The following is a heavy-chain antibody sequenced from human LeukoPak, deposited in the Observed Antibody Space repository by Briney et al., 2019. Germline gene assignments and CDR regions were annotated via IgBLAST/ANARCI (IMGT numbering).Heavy chain of an antibody. D-gene: IGHD2-21*01. Sequence: ASVKVSCMASGYTFTSYYMHWVRQAPGQGLEWMGIINPSGGSTSYAQKLQGRVTMTRDTSTSTVYMELSSLRSEDTAVYYCARIVVEDYYGMDVWGQGTTVTVSS. CDR3: ARIVVEDYYGMDV. J-gene: IGHJ6*02. CDR2: INPSGGST. CDR1: GYTFTSYY. V-gene: IGHV1-46*04.